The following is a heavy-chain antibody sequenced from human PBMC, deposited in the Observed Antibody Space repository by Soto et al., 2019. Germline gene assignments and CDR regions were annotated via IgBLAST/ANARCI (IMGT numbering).Heavy chain of an antibody. D-gene: IGHD2-15*01. CDR1: GYTFNDFG. CDR3: ARDIAFDIDY. J-gene: IGHJ4*02. Sequence: QVHLMQSGTEVKKPGASVKVSCKTSGYTFNDFGITWVRQAPGLGLEWLGWIYSKAGKMNFAPKFQNRVIMTTDTSTSTAFMELTSLTFDDSAIYFFARDIAFDIDYWGQGTLVTVS. V-gene: IGHV1-18*01. CDR2: IYSKAGKM.